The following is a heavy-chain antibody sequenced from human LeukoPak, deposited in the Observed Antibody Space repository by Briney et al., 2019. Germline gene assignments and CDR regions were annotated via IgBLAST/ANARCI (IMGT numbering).Heavy chain of an antibody. CDR2: ISGSGGST. D-gene: IGHD7-27*01. J-gene: IGHJ4*02. CDR3: ATFNWGRDS. CDR1: GFTFSSYA. V-gene: IGHV3-23*01. Sequence: GGSLRLSCAASGFTFSSYAMNWVRQAPGKGLEWVSAISGSGGSTYYADFVKGRFTISRDNSKNTLYLQMSSLRAEDTAVYYCATFNWGRDSWGQGTLVTVSS.